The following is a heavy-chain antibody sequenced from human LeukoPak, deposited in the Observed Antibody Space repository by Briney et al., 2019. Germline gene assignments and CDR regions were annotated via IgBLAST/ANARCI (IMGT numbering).Heavy chain of an antibody. V-gene: IGHV1-18*01. J-gene: IGHJ4*02. CDR1: GYTFTSYD. D-gene: IGHD4-17*01. Sequence: ASVKVSCKASGYTFTSYDISWVRQAPGQGLEWMGWISAYNGNTKYAEKFQGRVTMTTDTPTSTAYMELRSLRSDDTAVYYCARDEDYGIFVNVDYWGQGTLVTVSS. CDR2: ISAYNGNT. CDR3: ARDEDYGIFVNVDY.